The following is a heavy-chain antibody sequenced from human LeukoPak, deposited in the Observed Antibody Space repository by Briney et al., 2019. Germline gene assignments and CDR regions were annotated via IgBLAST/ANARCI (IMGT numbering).Heavy chain of an antibody. CDR1: GFTFSSYA. D-gene: IGHD6-13*01. Sequence: PGGSLRLSCAASGFTFSSYAMSWVRQAPGKGLEWVSAISGSGGSTYYADSVKGRFTISRDNSKNTVYLQMSSLSVEDTAVYYCAKRIAATSFDYWGQGTLVTVSS. CDR3: AKRIAATSFDY. V-gene: IGHV3-23*01. CDR2: ISGSGGST. J-gene: IGHJ4*02.